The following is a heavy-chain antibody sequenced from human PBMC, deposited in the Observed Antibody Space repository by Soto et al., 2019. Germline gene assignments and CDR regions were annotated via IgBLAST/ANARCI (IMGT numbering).Heavy chain of an antibody. CDR2: ISYDGSNK. D-gene: IGHD3-22*01. V-gene: IGHV3-30*18. CDR3: AKGAYYYESSGHDY. J-gene: IGHJ4*02. CDR1: GFTFSSYG. Sequence: QVQLVESGGGVVQPGRSLRLSCAASGFTFSSYGMHWVRQAPGKGLEWVAVISYDGSNKYYADSVKGRFTISRDNSKNTLYLQMNSLRAEDTAVYYCAKGAYYYESSGHDYWGQGTLVTVSS.